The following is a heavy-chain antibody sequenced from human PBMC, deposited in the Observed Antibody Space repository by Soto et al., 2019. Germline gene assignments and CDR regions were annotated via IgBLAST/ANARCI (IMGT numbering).Heavy chain of an antibody. V-gene: IGHV1-69*08. CDR2: IIPMLDRT. Sequence: QVQLVQSGAEVKRPGSSVKVSCKSSGGSFNSFHFNWVRQAPGQGLEWMGRIIPMLDRTQYAQMFQGRVTITADKSTSTAYMEMSGLESVETAVYYCARGTVTLFGVVTPPDYGGEGTLVTVSS. CDR1: GGSFNSFH. J-gene: IGHJ4*02. D-gene: IGHD3-3*01. CDR3: ARGTVTLFGVVTPPDY.